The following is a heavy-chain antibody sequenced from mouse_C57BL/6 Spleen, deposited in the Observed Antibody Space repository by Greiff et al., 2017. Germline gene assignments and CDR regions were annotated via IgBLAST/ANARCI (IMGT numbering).Heavy chain of an antibody. Sequence: EVQLQQSGAELVRPGASVKLSCTASGFNIKDDYMHWVKQRPEQGLEWIGWIDPENGDTEYASKFQGKATITADTSSNTAYLQLSSLTSEDTAVYYCTTGGNYVPFDYWGQGTTRTVSS. CDR3: TTGGNYVPFDY. J-gene: IGHJ2*01. CDR2: IDPENGDT. CDR1: GFNIKDDY. D-gene: IGHD2-1*01. V-gene: IGHV14-4*01.